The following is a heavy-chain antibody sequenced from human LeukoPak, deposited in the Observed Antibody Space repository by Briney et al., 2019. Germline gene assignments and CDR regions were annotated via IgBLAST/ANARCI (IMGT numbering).Heavy chain of an antibody. D-gene: IGHD3-10*01. CDR2: ISWNGDST. Sequence: GGSLRLSCAASGFTFDDYSMYWVRQAPGKGLEWVSLISWNGDSTYYADSVKGRFTISRDNSKSSLYLQMNSLRTENTALYYCVKDRRGSDAFDIWGQGTMVTVSS. CDR3: VKDRRGSDAFDI. J-gene: IGHJ3*02. V-gene: IGHV3-43*01. CDR1: GFTFDDYS.